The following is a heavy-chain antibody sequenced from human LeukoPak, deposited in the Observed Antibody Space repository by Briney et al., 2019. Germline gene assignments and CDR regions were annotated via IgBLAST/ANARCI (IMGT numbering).Heavy chain of an antibody. D-gene: IGHD5-18*01. CDR3: ARDRGYNY. V-gene: IGHV3-7*01. Sequence: GGSLRLSCAASGFTFSNHGVHWVRQVPGKGLEWVANIDQDGSEKYYVDSVKGRFTISRDNAKNSLYLQMNSLRAEDTAVYCCARDRGYNYWGQGTLVTVSS. CDR1: GFTFSNHG. CDR2: IDQDGSEK. J-gene: IGHJ4*02.